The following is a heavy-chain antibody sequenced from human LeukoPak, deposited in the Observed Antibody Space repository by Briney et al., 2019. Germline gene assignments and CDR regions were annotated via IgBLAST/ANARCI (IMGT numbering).Heavy chain of an antibody. Sequence: GGSLRLSCAASGFTVSSNYMSWVRQAPGKGLEWVAVIWYDGSNKYYADSVKGRFTISRDNSKNTLYLQMNSLRAEDTAVYYCARDSVGDSSGYYDFDYWGQGTLVTVSS. CDR2: IWYDGSNK. V-gene: IGHV3-33*08. J-gene: IGHJ4*02. D-gene: IGHD3-22*01. CDR1: GFTVSSNY. CDR3: ARDSVGDSSGYYDFDY.